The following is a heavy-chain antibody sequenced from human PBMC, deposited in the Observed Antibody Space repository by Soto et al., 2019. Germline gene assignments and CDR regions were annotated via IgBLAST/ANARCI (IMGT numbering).Heavy chain of an antibody. Sequence: SETLSLTCAVSGFSISDAYYWGWIRQPPGKGLEWIESVSHSGSTYYNPSLKSRVTISIDTSKNQFSLKLTSVTAADTAVYYCARALVVVINNYFDYWGQGALVTVSS. J-gene: IGHJ4*02. V-gene: IGHV4-38-2*01. CDR1: GFSISDAYY. CDR2: VSHSGST. D-gene: IGHD3-22*01. CDR3: ARALVVVINNYFDY.